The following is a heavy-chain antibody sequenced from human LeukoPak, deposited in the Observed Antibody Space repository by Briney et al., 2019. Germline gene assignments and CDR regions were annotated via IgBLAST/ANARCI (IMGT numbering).Heavy chain of an antibody. CDR1: GFTFSNYY. V-gene: IGHV3-7*03. CDR3: ARDRLPSSYRGLDP. J-gene: IGHJ5*02. CDR2: MSQDGSQR. D-gene: IGHD6-13*01. Sequence: GGSLRLSCAASGFTFSNYYMSWVRQAPGKGLEWVANMSQDGSQRNYVDSVRGRFTISRYNAKNSLYLQMNSLRVEDTAVYFCARDRLPSSYRGLDPWGQGTPVIVSS.